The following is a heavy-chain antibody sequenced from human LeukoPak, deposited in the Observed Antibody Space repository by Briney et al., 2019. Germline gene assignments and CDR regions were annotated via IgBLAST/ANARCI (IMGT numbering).Heavy chain of an antibody. CDR3: ARQTYCGGDCHPGWAFDI. J-gene: IGHJ3*02. Sequence: PSETLSLTCTVSGGSISSYYWSWIRQPPGKGLEWIGYIYYSGSTNYNPSLKSRVTISVDTFKNQFSLKLSSVTAADTAVYYCARQTYCGGDCHPGWAFDIWGQGTMVTVSS. V-gene: IGHV4-59*08. D-gene: IGHD2-21*02. CDR1: GGSISSYY. CDR2: IYYSGST.